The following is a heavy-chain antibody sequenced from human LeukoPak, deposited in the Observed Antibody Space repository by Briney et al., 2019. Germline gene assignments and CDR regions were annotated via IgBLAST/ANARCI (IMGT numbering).Heavy chain of an antibody. CDR3: APEGVYAGAFDY. CDR2: IYSGGNT. V-gene: IGHV3-53*01. J-gene: IGHJ4*02. Sequence: GGSLRLSCVASEFSVSTNYMTWVRQAPGKGLEWVSVIYSGGNTYYADSVKGRFIISRDISKNIVYLQMNSLRAEDTAVYYCAPEGVYAGAFDYWGQGTLVTVSS. D-gene: IGHD1-26*01. CDR1: EFSVSTNY.